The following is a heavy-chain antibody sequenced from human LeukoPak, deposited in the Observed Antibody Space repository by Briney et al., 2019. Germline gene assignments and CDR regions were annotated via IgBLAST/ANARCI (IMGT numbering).Heavy chain of an antibody. CDR2: ISAYNGNT. V-gene: IGHV1-18*01. D-gene: IGHD6-6*01. CDR1: GYTFTSYG. Sequence: APVKVSCKASGYTFTSYGISWVRQAPGQGLEWMGWISAYNGNTNYAQKRQGRVTMTTDTSTSTAYMEMRSMRSDDTAVYYCARDRFEYSSSAGSVSGYWGQGTLVTVSS. J-gene: IGHJ4*02. CDR3: ARDRFEYSSSAGSVSGY.